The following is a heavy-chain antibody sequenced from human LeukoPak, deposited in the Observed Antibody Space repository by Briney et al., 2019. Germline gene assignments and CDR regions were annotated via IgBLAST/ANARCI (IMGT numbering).Heavy chain of an antibody. Sequence: GGSLRLSCAASGFTFSSYWMSWVRQAPGKGLEWVANIKQDGSEKYYVDSVKGRFTISRDNAKNSLYLQMNSLRAEDTAVYYCASGGDIVVVPAATHDYWGQGTLVTVSP. V-gene: IGHV3-7*01. CDR3: ASGGDIVVVPAATHDY. D-gene: IGHD2-2*01. CDR1: GFTFSSYW. CDR2: IKQDGSEK. J-gene: IGHJ4*02.